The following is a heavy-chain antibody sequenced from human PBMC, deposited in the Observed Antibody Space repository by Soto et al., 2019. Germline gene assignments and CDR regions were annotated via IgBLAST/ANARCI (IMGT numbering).Heavy chain of an antibody. V-gene: IGHV3-23*01. CDR2: ISGSGGST. Sequence: EVQLLESGGGLVQPGGSLRLYCAASGFTFSSYAMSWVRQAPGKGLEWVSAISGSGGSTYYADSVKGRFTISRDNSKNTLYLQMNSLRAEDTAVYYCAKDRVAALTADYWGQGTLVTVSS. CDR3: AKDRVAALTADY. J-gene: IGHJ4*02. CDR1: GFTFSSYA. D-gene: IGHD6-19*01.